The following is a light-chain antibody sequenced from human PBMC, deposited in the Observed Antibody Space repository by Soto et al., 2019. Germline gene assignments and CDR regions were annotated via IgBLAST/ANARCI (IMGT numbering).Light chain of an antibody. Sequence: EIVMTQSPGTLSVSPGERATLSCRASQNILTNLAWYQQRPGQSPRLVIYGASTRAIDIPARFSGSGSGTEFTLTISSLQSEDFVVYYCHEYNNWPITFGPGTRLEIK. CDR2: GAS. V-gene: IGKV3-15*01. CDR3: HEYNNWPIT. CDR1: QNILTN. J-gene: IGKJ5*01.